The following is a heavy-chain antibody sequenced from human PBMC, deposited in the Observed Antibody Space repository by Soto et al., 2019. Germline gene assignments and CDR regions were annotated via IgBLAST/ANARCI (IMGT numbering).Heavy chain of an antibody. CDR3: ASDNGGRLAV. CDR1: GGSISGYY. J-gene: IGHJ6*02. Sequence: SETLSLTCTVSGGSISGYYWSWIRQPPGKRLEWIGYIYYTGSTNYNPSLRSRVTISIDTSKNQFSLQLSSVTAADTAVYYCASDNGGRLAVWGQGTTVTVSS. V-gene: IGHV4-59*08. CDR2: IYYTGST. D-gene: IGHD2-8*01.